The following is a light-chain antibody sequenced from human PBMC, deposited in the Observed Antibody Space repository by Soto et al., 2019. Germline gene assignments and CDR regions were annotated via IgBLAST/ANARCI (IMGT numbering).Light chain of an antibody. Sequence: DIKMTQSPSILSASVGDKVTITCRASQSINKWLAWYQQKPGKAPNLLISDASSLQSGVPSRFSGSGSRTEFTLTIADLQPDDFGTYYCQQSLTMPITFGHGTRLEIK. V-gene: IGKV1-5*01. CDR3: QQSLTMPIT. J-gene: IGKJ5*01. CDR1: QSINKW. CDR2: DAS.